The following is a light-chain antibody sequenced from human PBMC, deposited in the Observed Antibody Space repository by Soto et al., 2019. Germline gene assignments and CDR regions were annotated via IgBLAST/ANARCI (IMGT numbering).Light chain of an antibody. CDR2: DVN. V-gene: IGLV2-14*01. CDR3: TSWTTSTTMK. CDR1: SSDVGAYNY. Sequence: QSALTQPASVSGSPGQSITISCTGPSSDVGAYNYVSWYQQHPGKAPKLMIYDVNIRPSGISNRFSGSKSGNTASLTISGLQAEDEADYYCTSWTTSTTMKFGGGTKLTVL. J-gene: IGLJ2*01.